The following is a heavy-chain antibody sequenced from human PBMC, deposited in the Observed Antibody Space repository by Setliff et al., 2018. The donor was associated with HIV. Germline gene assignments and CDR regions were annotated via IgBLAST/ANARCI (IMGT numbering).Heavy chain of an antibody. CDR2: IYHSEYT. V-gene: IGHV4-4*02. CDR1: GGSISSDNW. J-gene: IGHJ6*02. D-gene: IGHD2-2*01. CDR3: ARGHCSGTNCYGVDYYGMDV. Sequence: KPSETLSLTCAVSGGSISSDNWWTWVRQAPGKGLEWIGEIYHSEYTNYSPSLKSRVSMSVGKSKNQFSVKLTSVTAADTAVYYCARGHCSGTNCYGVDYYGMDVWGQGTTVTVSS.